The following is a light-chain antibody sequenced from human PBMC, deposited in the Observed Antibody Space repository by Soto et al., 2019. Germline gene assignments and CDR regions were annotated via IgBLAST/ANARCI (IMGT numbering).Light chain of an antibody. CDR1: KSISSF. CDR2: AAS. CDR3: QQTYRTPLT. Sequence: DIHMPQSPSSLSASVGDRVTITCPASKSISSFLTWYQQKAGKAPKLLIYAASSLQSGVPSRFSGSVSGTDFILTISSLQPEDFATYYCQQTYRTPLTFGGGTKVDI. J-gene: IGKJ4*01. V-gene: IGKV1-39*01.